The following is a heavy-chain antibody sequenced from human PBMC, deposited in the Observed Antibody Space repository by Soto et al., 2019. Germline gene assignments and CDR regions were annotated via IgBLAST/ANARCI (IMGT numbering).Heavy chain of an antibody. CDR3: ASLYGDYGSSLFDY. D-gene: IGHD4-17*01. CDR2: ILYDGSNK. CDR1: GFTFSNYG. V-gene: IGHV3-30*03. J-gene: IGHJ4*02. Sequence: PGGSLRLSCAASGFTFSNYGMHWVRQTPGKGLEWVALILYDGSNKYYADSVKGRFTISRDNSKNTLYLQMNSLRAEDTAVYYCASLYGDYGSSLFDYWGQGTLVTVSS.